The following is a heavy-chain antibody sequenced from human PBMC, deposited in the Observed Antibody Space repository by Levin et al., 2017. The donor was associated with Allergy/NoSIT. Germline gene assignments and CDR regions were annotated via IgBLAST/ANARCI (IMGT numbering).Heavy chain of an antibody. V-gene: IGHV4-31*03. D-gene: IGHD6-13*01. CDR3: ARVRNFREQQLVRWFDP. Sequence: SETLSLTCTVSGGSISSGGYYWSWIRQHPGKGLEWIGYIYYSGSTYYNPSLKSRVTISVDTSKNQFSLKLSSVTAADTAVYYCARVRNFREQQLVRWFDPWGQGTLVTVSS. CDR2: IYYSGST. J-gene: IGHJ5*02. CDR1: GGSISSGGYY.